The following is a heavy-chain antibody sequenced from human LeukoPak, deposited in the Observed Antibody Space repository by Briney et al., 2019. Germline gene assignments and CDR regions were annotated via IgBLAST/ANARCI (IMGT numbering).Heavy chain of an antibody. CDR3: AKDIGRWLQSQDY. D-gene: IGHD5-24*01. CDR2: ISWNSGSI. Sequence: PGGSLRLSCAASGFTFDDYAMHWVRQAPGKGLEWVSGISWNSGSIGYADSVKGRFTISRDNAKNSLYLQMNSLRAEDTALYYCAKDIGRWLQSQDYWGQGTLVTVSS. V-gene: IGHV3-9*01. CDR1: GFTFDDYA. J-gene: IGHJ4*02.